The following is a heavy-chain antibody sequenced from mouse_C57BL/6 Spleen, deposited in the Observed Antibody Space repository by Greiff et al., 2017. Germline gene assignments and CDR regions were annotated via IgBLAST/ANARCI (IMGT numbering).Heavy chain of an antibody. J-gene: IGHJ3*01. CDR1: GYTFTSYW. CDR3: AREEGKLAWFAY. Sequence: QVQLQQPGAELVMPGASVKLSCKASGYTFTSYWMHWVKQRPGQGLEWIGEIDPSDSYTNYNQKFKGKSTLTVDKSTSTAYMQLSSLTSEYSAVYYCAREEGKLAWFAYWGQGTLVTVSA. V-gene: IGHV1-69*01. CDR2: IDPSDSYT. D-gene: IGHD2-1*01.